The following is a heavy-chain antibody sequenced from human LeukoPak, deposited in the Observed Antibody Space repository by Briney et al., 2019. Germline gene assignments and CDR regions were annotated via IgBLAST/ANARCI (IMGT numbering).Heavy chain of an antibody. CDR3: ARRDIVASNHYYYYGMDV. CDR1: GYTFTSYG. CDR2: ISAYNGKT. V-gene: IGHV1-18*01. J-gene: IGHJ6*02. D-gene: IGHD5-12*01. Sequence: ASVKVSCKASGYTFTSYGISWVRQAPGQGLEWMGWISAYNGKTNYEQKLQGRVTMTTDTSTSTAYMELRSLRSDDTAVYYCARRDIVASNHYYYYGMDVWGQGTTVTVSS.